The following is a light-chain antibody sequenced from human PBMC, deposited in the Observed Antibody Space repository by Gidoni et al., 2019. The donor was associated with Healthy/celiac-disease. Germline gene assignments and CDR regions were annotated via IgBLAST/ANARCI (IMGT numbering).Light chain of an antibody. CDR2: DAS. Sequence: DIQMTQSPSSLSASVGDRVTITCQASQDISNYFNWYQRKPGKAPKLLIYDASNLETGVPSRFSGSGSGTDFTFTISSLQPEDIATYYCQQYDNHPPLTFGGGTKVEIK. V-gene: IGKV1-33*01. CDR1: QDISNY. CDR3: QQYDNHPPLT. J-gene: IGKJ4*01.